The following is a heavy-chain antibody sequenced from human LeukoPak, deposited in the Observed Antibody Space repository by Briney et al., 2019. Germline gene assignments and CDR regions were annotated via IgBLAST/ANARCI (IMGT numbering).Heavy chain of an antibody. V-gene: IGHV3-23*01. CDR3: AKLPWATVIPSWFDP. D-gene: IGHD4-17*01. CDR2: ISGSGGST. J-gene: IGHJ5*02. Sequence: GGSLRLSCAASGFTFSSYAMSWVRQAPGKGLEWVSAISGSGGSTYYADSVKGRFTISRDNSKNTLYLQMNSLRAEDTAVYYCAKLPWATVIPSWFDPWGQGTLVTVSS. CDR1: GFTFSSYA.